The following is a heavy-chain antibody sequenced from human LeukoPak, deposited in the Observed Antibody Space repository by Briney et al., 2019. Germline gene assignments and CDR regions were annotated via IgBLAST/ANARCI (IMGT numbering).Heavy chain of an antibody. V-gene: IGHV1-2*02. Sequence: ASVEVSCKASGYTFTGYYVHWVRQAPGQGLEWMGWINPNSGGTNYAQKFQGRVTMTRDTSISTAYMELSRLRSDDTAVYYCARVMGIVGATDAFDIWGQGTMVTVSS. D-gene: IGHD1-26*01. CDR3: ARVMGIVGATDAFDI. CDR2: INPNSGGT. CDR1: GYTFTGYY. J-gene: IGHJ3*02.